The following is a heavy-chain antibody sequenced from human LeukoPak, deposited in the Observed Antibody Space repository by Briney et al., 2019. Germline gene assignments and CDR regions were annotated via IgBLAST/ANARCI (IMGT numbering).Heavy chain of an antibody. D-gene: IGHD2-15*01. CDR1: GGSISSRTYF. CDR2: IYYSSWST. V-gene: IGHV4-39*01. Sequence: PSETLSLTCTVPGGSISSRTYFWGWIRQPPGKGLEWIGNIYYSSWSTYYNPSLKSRVTISVDTSKNQFSLKLSSVTAADTAVYYCASQVYCSAGSCYSNFWGQGTLVTVSS. J-gene: IGHJ4*02. CDR3: ASQVYCSAGSCYSNF.